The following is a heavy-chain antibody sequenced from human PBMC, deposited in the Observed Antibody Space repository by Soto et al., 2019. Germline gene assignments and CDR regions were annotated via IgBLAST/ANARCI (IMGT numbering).Heavy chain of an antibody. J-gene: IGHJ4*01. CDR3: AADRGYLYGLHY. CDR1: GYTFNRYA. D-gene: IGHD1-1*01. Sequence: ASVLVSCKASGYTFNRYAMRWVRQAPGQGLEWRGWINADNGDTRYSQKFQGRVTIAKDTSTTTAYMELSSLAFEDTAVDSCAADRGYLYGLHYWG. V-gene: IGHV1-3*01. CDR2: INADNGDT.